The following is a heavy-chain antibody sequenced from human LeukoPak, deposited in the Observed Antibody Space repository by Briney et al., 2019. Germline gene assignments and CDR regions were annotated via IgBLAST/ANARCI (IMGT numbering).Heavy chain of an antibody. CDR3: ATDRGYSYGIDY. CDR2: FDPEDGET. J-gene: IGHJ4*02. V-gene: IGHV1-24*01. CDR1: GYTLTELF. Sequence: GASVKVSCKVSGYTLTELFMHWVRQAPGKGLEWMGGFDPEDGETIYAQKFQGRVTMTEDTSTDTAYMELSSLRSEDTAVYYCATDRGYSYGIDYWGQGTLVTVSS. D-gene: IGHD5-18*01.